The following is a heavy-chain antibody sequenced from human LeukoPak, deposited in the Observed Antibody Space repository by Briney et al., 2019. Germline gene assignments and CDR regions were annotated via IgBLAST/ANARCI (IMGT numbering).Heavy chain of an antibody. CDR2: ISSSSTI. CDR3: ASGRGPADAFDI. V-gene: IGHV3-48*01. D-gene: IGHD2-15*01. CDR1: GFTFSSYS. J-gene: IGHJ3*02. Sequence: PGGSLRLSCAASGFTFSSYSMNWVRRAPGKGLEWVSYISSSSTIYYADSVKGRFTISRDNAKNSLYLQMNSLRAADTAVYYCASGRGPADAFDIWGQGTMVTVSS.